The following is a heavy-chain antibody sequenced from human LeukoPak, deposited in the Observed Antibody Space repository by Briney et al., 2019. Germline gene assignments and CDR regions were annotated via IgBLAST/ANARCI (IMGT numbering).Heavy chain of an antibody. CDR3: ARYGKGRWLTSTRPFWYFDL. Sequence: SETLSLTCAVYGGSFSAYYWSWIRQPPGKGLEWIGEINHSGSTNYNPSLKSRVTISVDTSKNQFSLKLSSVTAADTAVYYCARYGKGRWLTSTRPFWYFDLWGGGTLVSVSS. CDR1: GGSFSAYY. D-gene: IGHD5-24*01. J-gene: IGHJ2*01. CDR2: INHSGST. V-gene: IGHV4-34*01.